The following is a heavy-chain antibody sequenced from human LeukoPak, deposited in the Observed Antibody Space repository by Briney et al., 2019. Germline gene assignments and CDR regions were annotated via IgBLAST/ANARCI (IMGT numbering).Heavy chain of an antibody. CDR3: ARWSCDH. CDR2: LSGDGRST. D-gene: IGHD2-8*01. V-gene: IGHV3-23*01. CDR1: GFTFSSYP. Sequence: GGSLRLSCAASGFTFSSYPMTWLRQAPGKGLEWVSSLSGDGRSTYYADSVKGRFTISRDNSKNTLFLQMSSLTAEDTAVYYCARWSCDHWGQGTLVTVSS. J-gene: IGHJ5*02.